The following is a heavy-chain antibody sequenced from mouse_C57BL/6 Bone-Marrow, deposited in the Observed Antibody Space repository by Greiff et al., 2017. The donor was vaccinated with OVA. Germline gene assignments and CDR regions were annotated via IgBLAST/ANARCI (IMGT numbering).Heavy chain of an antibody. CDR3: ARGGLGDYYAMDD. Sequence: VQLQQSGAELARPGASVKMSCKASGYTFTSYTMHWVKQRPGQGLEWIGYINPSSGCTKYNQKFKDKATLTADKSSSTAYMQLSSLRSEDAAVDYCARGGLGDYYAMDDWGQGTSVTVSS. CDR1: GYTFTSYT. CDR2: INPSSGCT. V-gene: IGHV1-4*01. D-gene: IGHD3-3*01. J-gene: IGHJ4*01.